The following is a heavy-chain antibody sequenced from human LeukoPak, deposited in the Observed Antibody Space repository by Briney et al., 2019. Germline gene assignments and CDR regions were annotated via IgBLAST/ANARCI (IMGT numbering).Heavy chain of an antibody. CDR3: VRDGYYDSSSAPPL. J-gene: IGHJ1*01. V-gene: IGHV3-48*03. Sequence: GGSLRLSCAASGFSFSSYEMSWVRQAPGKGQEWVSCISSSGSTIYYADSVKGRFTISRDNARKSLFLQMNNLRAEDTAVYYCVRDGYYDSSSAPPLWGQGTLATVSS. CDR2: ISSSGSTI. CDR1: GFSFSSYE. D-gene: IGHD3-3*01.